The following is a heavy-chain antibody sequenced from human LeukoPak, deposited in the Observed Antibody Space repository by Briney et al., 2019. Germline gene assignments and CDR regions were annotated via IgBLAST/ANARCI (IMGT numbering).Heavy chain of an antibody. D-gene: IGHD3-3*01. CDR3: SRHAHSPSYEF. J-gene: IGHJ4*02. CDR1: GGSVSISNYY. V-gene: IGHV4-39*01. CDR2: IYYSGNT. Sequence: PSETLSLTCTVSGGSVSISNYYWGWVRQPPGKGLEWVGSIYYSGNTYYNPSLKSRVTISVDTSQSQFSLKLFSLTAADTAVYYCSRHAHSPSYEFWGQGILVTVSS.